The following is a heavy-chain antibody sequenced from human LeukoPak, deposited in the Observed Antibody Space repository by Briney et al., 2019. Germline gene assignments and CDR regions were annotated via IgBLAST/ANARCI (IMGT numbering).Heavy chain of an antibody. J-gene: IGHJ4*02. CDR2: IYYSGST. V-gene: IGHV4-39*01. CDR3: ARRLWFGEFDY. D-gene: IGHD3-10*01. Sequence: SETLSLTCTVSGGSISSSSYYWGWTRQPPGKGLEWIGSIYYSGSTYYNPSLKSRVTISVDTSKNQFSLKLSSVTAADTAVYYCARRLWFGEFDYWGQGTLVTVSS. CDR1: GGSISSSSYY.